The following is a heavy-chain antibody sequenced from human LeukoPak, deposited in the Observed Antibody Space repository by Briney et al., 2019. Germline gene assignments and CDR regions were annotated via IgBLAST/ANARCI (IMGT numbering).Heavy chain of an antibody. D-gene: IGHD2-21*02. J-gene: IGHJ5*02. Sequence: GGSLRLSCAASGFTFSTSWMDWVRQAPGKGLEWVANIKYDGSEKYYVDSVKGRFTISRDNAKNSLYLQMNSLRAEDTAVYYCAREICGGDCYSGWFDPWGQGTLVTVSS. CDR2: IKYDGSEK. V-gene: IGHV3-7*01. CDR1: GFTFSTSW. CDR3: AREICGGDCYSGWFDP.